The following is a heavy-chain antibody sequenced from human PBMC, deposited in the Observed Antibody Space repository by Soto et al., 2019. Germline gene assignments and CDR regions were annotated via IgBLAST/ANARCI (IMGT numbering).Heavy chain of an antibody. CDR1: GFTFSSYA. Sequence: EVQLVESGGGLVQPGGSLRLSCSVSGFTFSSYAMHWVRQAPGKGLEYVSSISSNGGSTYYADSVKGRFTISRDNSKNTPNLPMSSLTTEDTAVYYGVKDRWVDYWGQGTLVTVAS. V-gene: IGHV3-64D*06. J-gene: IGHJ4*02. D-gene: IGHD6-13*01. CDR3: VKDRWVDY. CDR2: ISSNGGST.